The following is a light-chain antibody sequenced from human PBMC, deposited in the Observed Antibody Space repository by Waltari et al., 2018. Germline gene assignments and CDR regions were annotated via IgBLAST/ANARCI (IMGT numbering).Light chain of an antibody. J-gene: IGKJ5*01. CDR3: QQYESSPIT. CDR1: QSVSSDY. V-gene: IGKV3-20*01. Sequence: EIVLTQSPDTLSLSPGQRATLSCRASQSVSSDYLAWYQQKPGQAPRLLIYGVSNRAADFPDRFAGSGSGTDFTLTITRLEPEDFAVYYCQQYESSPITFGQGTRLDI. CDR2: GVS.